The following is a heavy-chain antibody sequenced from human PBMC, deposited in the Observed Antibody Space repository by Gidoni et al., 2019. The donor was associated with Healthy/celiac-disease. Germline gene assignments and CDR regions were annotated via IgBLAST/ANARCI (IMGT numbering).Heavy chain of an antibody. V-gene: IGHV3-23*01. D-gene: IGHD4-4*01. CDR2: ISGSGGST. CDR3: AKYPRRWLQCDY. Sequence: EVQLLESGGGLVQPGGYLRLSCAASGFTFSSYAMSWVRQAPGKGLEWVSAISGSGGSTYYADSVKGRFTISRDNSKNTLYLQMNSLRAEDTAVYYCAKYPRRWLQCDYWGQGTLVTVSS. J-gene: IGHJ4*02. CDR1: GFTFSSYA.